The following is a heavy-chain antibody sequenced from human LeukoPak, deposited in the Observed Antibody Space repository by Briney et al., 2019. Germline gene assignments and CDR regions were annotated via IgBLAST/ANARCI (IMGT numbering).Heavy chain of an antibody. CDR3: ARSLGYERDFDY. CDR1: GFTVTSNY. J-gene: IGHJ4*02. CDR2: IYSGGST. D-gene: IGHD5-12*01. V-gene: IGHV3-53*01. Sequence: GGSLRVFCAASGFTVTSNYMSWVRQAPGKGLEWVSVIYSGGSTYYADSVKGRFTISRDNSKNTLYLQMNSLRAEDTAVYYCARSLGYERDFDYWGQGTLVTVSS.